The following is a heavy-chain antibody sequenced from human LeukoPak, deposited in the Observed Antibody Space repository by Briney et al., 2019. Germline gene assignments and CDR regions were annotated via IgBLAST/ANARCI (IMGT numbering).Heavy chain of an antibody. J-gene: IGHJ4*02. CDR1: GGSISSGDYY. CDR3: ARSINYYDSSGSGWDFDY. CDR2: IYYSGST. V-gene: IGHV4-30-4*01. D-gene: IGHD3-22*01. Sequence: SQTLSLTCTVSGGSISSGDYYWSWIRQPPGKGLEWIGYIYYSGSTYYNPSLKSRVTISVDTSKNQFSLKLSSVTAADRAVYYCARSINYYDSSGSGWDFDYWGQGTLVTVSS.